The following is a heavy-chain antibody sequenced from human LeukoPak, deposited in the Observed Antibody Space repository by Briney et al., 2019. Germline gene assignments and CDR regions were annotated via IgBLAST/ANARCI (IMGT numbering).Heavy chain of an antibody. Sequence: PGGSLRLSCAASGFTFDDYAMHWVRHAPGKGLEWVSGISWNSGSIGYADSVKGRFTISRDNAKNSLYLQMNSLRAEDTALYYCAKSRQIGIVGTFDYWGQGTLVTVSS. V-gene: IGHV3-9*01. CDR3: AKSRQIGIVGTFDY. D-gene: IGHD1-26*01. CDR1: GFTFDDYA. CDR2: ISWNSGSI. J-gene: IGHJ4*02.